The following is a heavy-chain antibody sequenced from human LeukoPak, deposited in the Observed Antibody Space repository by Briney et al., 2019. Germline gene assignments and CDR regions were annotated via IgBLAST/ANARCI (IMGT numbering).Heavy chain of an antibody. CDR1: GFTFSNYW. D-gene: IGHD6-13*01. V-gene: IGHV3-74*01. CDR2: INTDGSTT. CDR3: ASFGSSWYLSY. J-gene: IGHJ4*02. Sequence: GGSLRLSCAASGFTFSNYWMHWVRQAPGKGLVWVSRINTDGSTTTYADSVKGRFTISRDNAKNTLYLQMSSLRAEDTAVYYCASFGSSWYLSYWGQGTLVTVSS.